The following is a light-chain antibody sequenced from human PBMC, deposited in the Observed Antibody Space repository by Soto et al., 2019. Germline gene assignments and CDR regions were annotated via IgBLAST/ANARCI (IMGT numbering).Light chain of an antibody. V-gene: IGKV1-39*01. CDR3: QQSYSTPWT. CDR1: QSISNY. CDR2: AAS. J-gene: IGKJ1*01. Sequence: DIQMTQSPSSLSASVGDRVTITCRASQSISNYLNWYQQKPGKAPEHLIYAASSLKSGVPSRFSGSGSGTDFTLTIISLQTEDFATYYCQQSYSTPWTFGQGTKVEIK.